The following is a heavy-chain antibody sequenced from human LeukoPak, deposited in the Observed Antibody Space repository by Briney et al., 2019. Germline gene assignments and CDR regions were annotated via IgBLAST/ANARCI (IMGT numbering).Heavy chain of an antibody. V-gene: IGHV3-23*01. D-gene: IGHD2-15*01. J-gene: IGHJ3*02. Sequence: QTGGSLRLSCAASEFTFSNYAMNWVRQTPGRGLEWVSGISGSGGSTYYADSVKGRFTISRDNSKNTLYLQMNSLRAEDMAIYYCAKGPVVTFDIWGQGTMVTVSS. CDR1: EFTFSNYA. CDR3: AKGPVVTFDI. CDR2: ISGSGGST.